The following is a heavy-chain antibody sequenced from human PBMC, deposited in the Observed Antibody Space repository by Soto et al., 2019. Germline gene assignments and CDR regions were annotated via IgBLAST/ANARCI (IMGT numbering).Heavy chain of an antibody. CDR1: GFTVSSNY. J-gene: IGHJ4*02. CDR2: ISGSGGST. D-gene: IGHD3-10*01. V-gene: IGHV3-23*01. Sequence: GGSLRLSCAASGFTVSSNYMSWVRQAPGKGLEWVSAISGSGGSTYYADSVKGRFTISRDNSKNTLYLQMNSLRAEDTAVYYCANIFGSGSYYDRGDYWGQGTLVTVSS. CDR3: ANIFGSGSYYDRGDY.